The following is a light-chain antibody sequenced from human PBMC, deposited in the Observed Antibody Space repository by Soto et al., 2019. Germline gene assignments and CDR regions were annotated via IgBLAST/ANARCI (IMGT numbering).Light chain of an antibody. CDR1: QTIVSSY. CDR3: QQYRTPSQT. J-gene: IGKJ1*01. Sequence: IVLTPSPGTLSPSPGESATLSCCASQTIVSSYLAWYQQRPGQAPRLLIYGGANRATSIPDRFSATGFETDFTLAISRLEPEDFAVYYCQQYRTPSQTFGQGTKVDIK. V-gene: IGKV3-20*01. CDR2: GGA.